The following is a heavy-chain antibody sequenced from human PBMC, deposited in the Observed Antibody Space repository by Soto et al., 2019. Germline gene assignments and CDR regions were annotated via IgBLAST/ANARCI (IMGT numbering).Heavy chain of an antibody. CDR1: GFRFGTYG. V-gene: IGHV3-33*01. CDR2: IWYDGSKR. D-gene: IGHD1-7*01. CDR3: ARDIRARTNYFDP. J-gene: IGHJ5*02. Sequence: QVQLVESGGGVVQPGRSLRLSCAGTGFRFGTYGLHWVRQAPGKGLEWVAVIWYDGSKRYYADSVRGRVTISRDDSRSVLYLQMNSLRAENTAVYCCARDIRARTNYFDPWGEGTLVTVSS.